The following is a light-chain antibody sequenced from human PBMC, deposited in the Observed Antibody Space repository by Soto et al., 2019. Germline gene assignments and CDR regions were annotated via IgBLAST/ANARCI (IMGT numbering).Light chain of an antibody. J-gene: IGLJ1*01. CDR3: CSYADTENPYF. CDR2: EVS. Sequence: QSALTQPPSASGSPGQSVTISCTGTSSDVGGYNYVSWYQKHPGKAPKLMIYEVSKRPSGVPDRFSGSKSGNTASLTVSGLQAEDEADYYCCSYADTENPYFFGNGTKLT. CDR1: SSDVGGYNY. V-gene: IGLV2-8*01.